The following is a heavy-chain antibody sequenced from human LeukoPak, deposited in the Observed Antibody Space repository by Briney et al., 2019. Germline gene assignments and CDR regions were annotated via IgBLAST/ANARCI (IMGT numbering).Heavy chain of an antibody. J-gene: IGHJ4*02. V-gene: IGHV3-21*01. CDR1: GFTFSSYS. CDR2: ISSSSSYI. D-gene: IGHD3-22*01. Sequence: GGSQRLSCAASGFTFSSYSMNWVRQAPGKGLEWVSSISSSSSYIYYADSVKGRFTISRDNAKNSLYLQMNSLRAEDTAVYYCAREAYDSSGVDYWGQGTLVTVSS. CDR3: AREAYDSSGVDY.